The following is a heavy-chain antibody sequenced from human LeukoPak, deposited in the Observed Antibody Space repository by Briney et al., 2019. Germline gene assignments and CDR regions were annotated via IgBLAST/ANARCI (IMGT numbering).Heavy chain of an antibody. J-gene: IGHJ4*02. CDR3: AKGPYSSGSLGN. CDR1: GFTFSSYA. Sequence: GGSLRLSCAASGFTFSSYAMSWVRQAPGKGLEWVSAISGSGGSTYYADSVKGRFTIFRDNSKNTLYLQMNSLRAEDTAVYYCAKGPYSSGSLGNWGQGTLVTVSS. V-gene: IGHV3-23*01. D-gene: IGHD3-22*01. CDR2: ISGSGGST.